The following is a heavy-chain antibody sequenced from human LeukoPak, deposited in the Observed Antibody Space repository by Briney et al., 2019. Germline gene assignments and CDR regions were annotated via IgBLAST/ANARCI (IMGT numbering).Heavy chain of an antibody. CDR3: ARGRPKNRYFDSYDY. CDR1: GYSISSGYY. J-gene: IGHJ4*02. Sequence: SETLSLTCTVSGYSISSGYYWGWIRQPPGKGLEWIGSIYHSGSTYYNPSLKSRVTISVDTSKNQFSLKLSSVTAADTAVYYCARGRPKNRYFDSYDYWGQGTLVTVSS. V-gene: IGHV4-38-2*02. CDR2: IYHSGST. D-gene: IGHD3-9*01.